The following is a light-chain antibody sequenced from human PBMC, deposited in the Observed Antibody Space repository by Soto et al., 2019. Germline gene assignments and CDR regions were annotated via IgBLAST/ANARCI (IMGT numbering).Light chain of an antibody. CDR3: QHSYSSPT. J-gene: IGKJ2*01. V-gene: IGKV1-39*01. CDR2: ATS. CDR1: QNIFTY. Sequence: DIQVTQSPSSLSASVGDRVTITCRASQNIFTYLNWYQQRPGQAPNLLIYATSNLQSGVPSRFSGSGSGTYFTLTISILQPEDFATYYCQHSYSSPTFGQGTMVEIK.